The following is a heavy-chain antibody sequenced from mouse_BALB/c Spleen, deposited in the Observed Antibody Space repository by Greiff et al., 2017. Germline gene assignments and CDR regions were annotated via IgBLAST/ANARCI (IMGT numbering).Heavy chain of an antibody. V-gene: IGHV5-9-4*01. CDR3: ARNWDGLAY. CDR2: ISSGGSYT. J-gene: IGHJ3*01. CDR1: GFTFSSYA. Sequence: EVQVVESGGGLVKPGGSLKLSCAASGFTFSSYAMSWVRQSPEKRLEWVAEISSGGSYTYYPDTVTGRFTISRDNAKNTLYLEMSSLRSEDTAMYYCARNWDGLAYWGQGTLVTVSA. D-gene: IGHD4-1*01.